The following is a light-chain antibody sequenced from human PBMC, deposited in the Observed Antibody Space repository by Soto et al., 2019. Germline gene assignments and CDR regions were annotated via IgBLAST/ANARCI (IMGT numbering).Light chain of an antibody. CDR1: QSVSSY. CDR2: DAS. J-gene: IGKJ4*01. CDR3: QQRTTWPLT. V-gene: IGKV3-11*01. Sequence: SLSPGERATLSCRASQSVSSYLAWYQQKPGQAPRLLIYDASSRATGIPARFTGSGSGTDFTLTITSLEPEDFAVYYCQQRTTWPLTFGGGTKVEIK.